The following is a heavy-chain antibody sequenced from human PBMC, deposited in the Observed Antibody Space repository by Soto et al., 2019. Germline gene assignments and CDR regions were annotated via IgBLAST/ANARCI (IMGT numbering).Heavy chain of an antibody. CDR1: GGSISSSSYY. CDR3: ARQGFLWFGELLRLTWFDP. D-gene: IGHD3-10*01. J-gene: IGHJ5*02. V-gene: IGHV4-39*01. Sequence: PSETLSLTCTVSGGSISSSSYYWGWIRQPPGKGLEWIGSIYYSGSTYYNPSLKSRVTISVDTSKNQFSLKLSSVTAADTAVYYCARQGFLWFGELLRLTWFDPWGQGTLVTVSS. CDR2: IYYSGST.